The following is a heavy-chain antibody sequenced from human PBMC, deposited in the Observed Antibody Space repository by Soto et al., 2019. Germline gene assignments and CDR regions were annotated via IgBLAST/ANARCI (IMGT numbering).Heavy chain of an antibody. J-gene: IGHJ6*02. Sequence: AASVKVSCKASGGTFSSYAISWVRQAPGQGLEWMGGIIPIFGTANYAQKFQGRVTITADKSTSTAYMELSSLRSEDTAVYYCASSKDCSSTSCYEPLDYYYYGMDVWGQGTTVTVSS. CDR1: GGTFSSYA. D-gene: IGHD2-2*01. V-gene: IGHV1-69*06. CDR3: ASSKDCSSTSCYEPLDYYYYGMDV. CDR2: IIPIFGTA.